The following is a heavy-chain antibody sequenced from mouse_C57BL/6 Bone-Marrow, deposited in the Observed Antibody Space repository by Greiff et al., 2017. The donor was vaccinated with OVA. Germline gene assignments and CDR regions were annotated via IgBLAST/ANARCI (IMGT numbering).Heavy chain of an antibody. Sequence: VQLQQPGAELVKPGASVKMSCKASGYTFTSYWITWVKQRPGQGLEWIGDIYPGSGSTNYNEKFKSKATLTVDTSSSTAYMQLSSLTSEDSAVYYCARWGDYYGSSPDYWGQGTTLTVSS. CDR2: IYPGSGST. V-gene: IGHV1-55*01. J-gene: IGHJ2*01. CDR1: GYTFTSYW. CDR3: ARWGDYYGSSPDY. D-gene: IGHD1-1*01.